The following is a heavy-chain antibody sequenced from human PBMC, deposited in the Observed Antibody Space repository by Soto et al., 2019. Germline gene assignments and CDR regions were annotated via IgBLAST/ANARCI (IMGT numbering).Heavy chain of an antibody. CDR3: AKGSSEYSASVDR. Sequence: EVQLLESGGGLVQPGGSLRLACAASGFSFNSYAMFWVRQAPGKGLEWVSVISARGGSSYFADSVKGRFTISRDKSKNVLSLEMNNLRAEYTATYFGAKGSSEYSASVDRWGQGTLVLVSS. CDR1: GFSFNSYA. J-gene: IGHJ5*02. V-gene: IGHV3-23*01. D-gene: IGHD5-12*01. CDR2: ISARGGSS.